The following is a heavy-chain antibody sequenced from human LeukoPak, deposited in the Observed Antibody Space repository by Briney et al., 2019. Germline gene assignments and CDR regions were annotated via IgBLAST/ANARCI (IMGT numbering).Heavy chain of an antibody. D-gene: IGHD4-17*01. CDR2: IIPIFGIA. J-gene: IGHJ2*01. CDR1: GGTFSSYA. Sequence: GASVKVSCKASGGTFSSYAISWVRQAPGQGLEWMGRIIPIFGIASYAQKFQGRVTITADKSTSTAYMELSSLRSEDTAVYYCARDRWSTVTHWYFDLWGRGTLVTVSS. CDR3: ARDRWSTVTHWYFDL. V-gene: IGHV1-69*04.